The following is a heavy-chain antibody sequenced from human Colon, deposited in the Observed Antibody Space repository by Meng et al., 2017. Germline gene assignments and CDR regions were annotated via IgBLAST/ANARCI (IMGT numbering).Heavy chain of an antibody. CDR1: GFTFSDYW. CDR2: IKQDGSEM. CDR3: TRTRVATPGTE. V-gene: IGHV3-7*01. J-gene: IGHJ4*02. D-gene: IGHD6-13*01. Sequence: EEQLVESGGGLVQPGESLRLSCAASGFTFSDYWMTWVRQAPGKGLEWLANIKQDGSEMYYVDSVKGRFTISRDNAKNSLYLQMNRLRGEDTAIYYCTRTRVATPGTEWGQGTLVTVSS.